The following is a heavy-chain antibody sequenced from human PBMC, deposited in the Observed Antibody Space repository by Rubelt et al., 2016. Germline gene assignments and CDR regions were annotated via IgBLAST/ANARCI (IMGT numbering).Heavy chain of an antibody. J-gene: IGHJ4*02. Sequence: QVQLVQSGAEVKKPGAPVKVSCKASGYTFTSYYMHWVRQAPGQGLEWMGWINTNTGNPTYAQGFTGRFFFSLDTSVRTADLRISSLKAEDTAVDYCARVTVDSSSVVSGGVRTYYFDYWGQGTLVTVSS. V-gene: IGHV7-4-1*02. CDR1: GYTFTSYY. CDR3: ARVTVDSSSVVSGGVRTYYFDY. CDR2: INTNTGNP. D-gene: IGHD6-13*01.